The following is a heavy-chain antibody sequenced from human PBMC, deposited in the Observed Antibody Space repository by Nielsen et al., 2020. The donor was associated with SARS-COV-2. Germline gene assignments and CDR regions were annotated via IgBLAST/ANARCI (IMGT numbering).Heavy chain of an antibody. Sequence: VRQAPGQGLEWVSSISTSGSGTYYADSVKGRFTISRDNSKNTLYLQMNSLRAEDTAVYYCAKDNKKGYDILTGYYTTSYYYYGMDVWGQGTTVTVSS. J-gene: IGHJ6*02. CDR2: ISTSGSGT. D-gene: IGHD3-9*01. V-gene: IGHV3-23*01. CDR3: AKDNKKGYDILTGYYTTSYYYYGMDV.